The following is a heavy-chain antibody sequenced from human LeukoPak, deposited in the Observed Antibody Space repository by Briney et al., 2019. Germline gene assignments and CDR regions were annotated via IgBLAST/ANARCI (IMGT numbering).Heavy chain of an antibody. Sequence: GGSLRLSCAASGFTFSNYWLSWVRQAPGKGLEWVSYISSSGSTIYYADSVKGRFTISRDNAKNSLYLQMNSLRAEDTAVYYCARDSYDSSLSGYWGQGTLVTVSS. CDR1: GFTFSNYW. J-gene: IGHJ4*02. V-gene: IGHV3-11*01. CDR2: ISSSGSTI. CDR3: ARDSYDSSLSGY. D-gene: IGHD3-22*01.